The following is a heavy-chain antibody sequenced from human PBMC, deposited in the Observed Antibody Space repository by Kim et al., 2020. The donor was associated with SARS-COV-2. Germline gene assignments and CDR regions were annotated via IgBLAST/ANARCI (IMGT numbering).Heavy chain of an antibody. CDR2: ISYDGSNK. J-gene: IGHJ4*02. V-gene: IGHV3-30*18. CDR3: AKDRDSYYDTSGFDY. D-gene: IGHD3-22*01. CDR1: GFTFSSYG. Sequence: GGSLRLSCAASGFTFSSYGMHWVRQAPGKGLEWVAVISYDGSNKYYADSVKGRFTISRDNSKNTLYLQMNSLRAEDTAVYYCAKDRDSYYDTSGFDYWGQGTLVTVSS.